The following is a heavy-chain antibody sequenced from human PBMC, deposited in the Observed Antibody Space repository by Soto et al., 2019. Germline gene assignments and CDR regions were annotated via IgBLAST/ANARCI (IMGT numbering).Heavy chain of an antibody. Sequence: QVQLQESGPGLVKPSQTLSLTCTVSGGSISSGGYYWSWIRPHPGKGLEGIGYIYYSGSTYYNPYLKSRVTISVDTSKNQFALKLSSVTAADTAVYYCSRTTMFRGVIIFAYWGQGTLVTVSS. J-gene: IGHJ4*02. D-gene: IGHD3-10*01. CDR3: SRTTMFRGVIIFAY. V-gene: IGHV4-31*03. CDR2: IYYSGST. CDR1: GGSISSGGYY.